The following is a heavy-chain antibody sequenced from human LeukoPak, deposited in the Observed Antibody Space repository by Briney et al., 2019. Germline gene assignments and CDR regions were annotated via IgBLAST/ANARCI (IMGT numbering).Heavy chain of an antibody. D-gene: IGHD1-26*01. J-gene: IGHJ2*01. CDR3: ARCRYSGSLPLRWYFDL. CDR1: GYTFTSYA. Sequence: GASVKVSCKASGYTFTSYAMHWVRQAPGQRLEWMGWIYAGNGNTKYSQKFQGRVTITRDTSASTAYMELSSLRSEDTAVYYCARCRYSGSLPLRWYFDLWGRGTLVTVSS. CDR2: IYAGNGNT. V-gene: IGHV1-3*01.